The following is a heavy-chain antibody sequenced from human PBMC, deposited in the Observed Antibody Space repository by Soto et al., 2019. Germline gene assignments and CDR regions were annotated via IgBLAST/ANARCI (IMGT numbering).Heavy chain of an antibody. CDR3: AREVAADGTFREDVFDI. D-gene: IGHD6-13*01. J-gene: IGHJ3*02. CDR1: GGTFSNHA. Sequence: QVHLVQSGAEVKKPGSSVKVSCKAPGGTFSNHAINWVRQAPGQGLEWMGRIIPIFTTTKYAQKFQGRVTKTADESTITAYLELSSLRHDDTAVYYCAREVAADGTFREDVFDIWGQGTLVTVSS. CDR2: IIPIFTTT. V-gene: IGHV1-69*12.